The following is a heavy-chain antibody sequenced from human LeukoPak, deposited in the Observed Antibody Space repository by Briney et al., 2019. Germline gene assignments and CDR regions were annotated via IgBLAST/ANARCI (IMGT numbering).Heavy chain of an antibody. Sequence: GGSLRLSCAASGFTFSTYAMSWVRQTPEKGLEWVSAISGSGGSTYYADSVKGRFTISRDNSKNTLYLQMNSLRAEDTGVYYCVISSGWKGGYYFDFWGQGTLVTVSA. CDR1: GFTFSTYA. D-gene: IGHD6-19*01. J-gene: IGHJ4*02. CDR2: ISGSGGST. V-gene: IGHV3-23*01. CDR3: VISSGWKGGYYFDF.